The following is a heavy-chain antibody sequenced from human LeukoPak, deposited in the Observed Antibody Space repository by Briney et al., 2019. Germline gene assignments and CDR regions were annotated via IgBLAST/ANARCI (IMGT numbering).Heavy chain of an antibody. D-gene: IGHD2/OR15-2a*01. CDR1: GFTFSSYW. CDR2: ISSSSSTI. Sequence: GGSLRLSCAASGFTFSSYWMHWVRQAPGKGLEWVSYISSSSSTIYYADSVKGRFTISRDNAKNSLYLQMNSLRAEDTAVYYCAREWQYQFDYWGQGSLVTVSS. CDR3: AREWQYQFDY. J-gene: IGHJ4*02. V-gene: IGHV3-48*04.